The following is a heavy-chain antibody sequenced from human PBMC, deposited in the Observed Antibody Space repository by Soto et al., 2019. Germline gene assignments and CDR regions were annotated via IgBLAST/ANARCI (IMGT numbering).Heavy chain of an antibody. CDR3: ARQYYYDSSGYYFPYGMDV. CDR2: ISAYNGNT. V-gene: IGHV1-18*01. CDR1: GYTFTSYG. Sequence: EASVKVSCKASGYTFTSYGISWVRQAPGQGLEWMGWISAYNGNTNYAQKLQGRVTMTTDTSTSTAYMELRSLRSDDTAVYYCARQYYYDSSGYYFPYGMDVWGQGTTVTVSS. J-gene: IGHJ6*02. D-gene: IGHD3-22*01.